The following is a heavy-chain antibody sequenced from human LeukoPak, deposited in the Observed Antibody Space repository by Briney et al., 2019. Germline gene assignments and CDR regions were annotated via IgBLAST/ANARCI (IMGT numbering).Heavy chain of an antibody. CDR3: ARIRVDYGDYVFDY. V-gene: IGHV2-70*11. Sequence: SGPTLVNPTETLTLTCSFSGFSLSTNGMCVTWIRQPPGKALEWLARIDWDDDECYSRSLRTRLTISKDTSKNQVVLTMTNMDPVDTATYYCARIRVDYGDYVFDYWGQGTLVTVSS. CDR2: IDWDDDE. J-gene: IGHJ4*02. D-gene: IGHD4-17*01. CDR1: GFSLSTNGMC.